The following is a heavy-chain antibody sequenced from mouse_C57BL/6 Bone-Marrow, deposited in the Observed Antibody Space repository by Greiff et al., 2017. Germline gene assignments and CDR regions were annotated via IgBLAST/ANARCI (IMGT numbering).Heavy chain of an antibody. Sequence: QVQLKQPGAELVMPGASVKLSCKASGYTFTSYWMHRVKQRPGQGLEWIGEIDPSDSYTNYNQKFKGKSTLTVDKSSSTAYMQLSSLTSEDSAVYYCARGDYFDYWGQGTTLTVSS. J-gene: IGHJ2*01. CDR2: IDPSDSYT. V-gene: IGHV1-69*01. CDR1: GYTFTSYW. CDR3: ARGDYFDY.